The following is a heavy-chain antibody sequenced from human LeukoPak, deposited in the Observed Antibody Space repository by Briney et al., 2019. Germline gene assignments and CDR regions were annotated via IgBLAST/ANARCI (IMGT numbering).Heavy chain of an antibody. CDR1: GYTFTSYD. CDR3: AREGSSSSGIDY. CDR2: MNPNSGNT. V-gene: IGHV1-8*01. Sequence: ASVKVSCKASGYTFTSYDINWVRQATGQGLEWMGWMNPNSGNTGYAQKFQGRVTMTRNTSISTAYMALSSLRSEDTAVYYCAREGSSSSGIDYWGQGTLVTVSS. D-gene: IGHD6-6*01. J-gene: IGHJ4*02.